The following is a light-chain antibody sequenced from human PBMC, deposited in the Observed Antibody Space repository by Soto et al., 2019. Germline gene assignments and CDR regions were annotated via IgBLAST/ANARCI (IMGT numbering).Light chain of an antibody. J-gene: IGLJ2*01. CDR1: SSDVGGYNY. CDR3: SSYTSSSSVV. V-gene: IGLV2-14*03. CDR2: DVS. Sequence: QSALTQPASVSGSPGQSITISCTGTSSDVGGYNYVSWYQLHPGKPPKLMIYDVSIRPSGVSNHFSGSKSGNTASLTISGLQAEDETDYYCSSYTSSSSVVFGGGTKLTVL.